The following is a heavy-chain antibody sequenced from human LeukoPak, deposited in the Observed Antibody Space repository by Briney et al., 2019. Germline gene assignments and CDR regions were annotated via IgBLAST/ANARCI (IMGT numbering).Heavy chain of an antibody. CDR3: ARDPPWELRPGNYFYD. CDR2: ISSSSTYI. V-gene: IGHV3-21*06. J-gene: IGHJ4*02. Sequence: GGSLRLSCAASGFTFSTYSMNWVRQAPGKGLEWVSSISSSSTYIYYADSVKGRFTVSRDNAKNSLYLQMNSLRDEDSAVYYCARDPPWELRPGNYFYDWGQGTLVSVSS. CDR1: GFTFSTYS. D-gene: IGHD1-26*01.